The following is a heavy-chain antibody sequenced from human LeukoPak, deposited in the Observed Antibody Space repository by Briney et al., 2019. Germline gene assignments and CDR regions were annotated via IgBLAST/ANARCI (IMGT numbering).Heavy chain of an antibody. V-gene: IGHV3-48*02. D-gene: IGHD4-23*01. J-gene: IGHJ4*02. CDR2: ISTGSSTT. Sequence: GGSLRLSCAASEFAFSTYNMNWVRQAPGKGLEWVSYISTGSSTTYYADSVKGRFTISRDNVENSLYLQMNSLRDEDTAVYYCARVAAGYSVNYFDYRGQGTLVTVSS. CDR3: ARVAAGYSVNYFDY. CDR1: EFAFSTYN.